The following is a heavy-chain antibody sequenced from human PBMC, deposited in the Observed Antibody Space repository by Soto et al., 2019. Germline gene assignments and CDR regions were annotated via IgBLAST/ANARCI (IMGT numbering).Heavy chain of an antibody. D-gene: IGHD1-26*01. CDR1: GYTFTSYG. CDR2: ISAYNGNT. CDR3: ARGSDSGSYPWPGYFDY. Sequence: ASVKVSCKASGYTFTSYGISWARQAPGQGLEWMGWISAYNGNTNYAQKLQGRATMTTDTSTSTAYMELRSLRSDDTAVYYCARGSDSGSYPWPGYFDYWGQGTLVTVSS. V-gene: IGHV1-18*04. J-gene: IGHJ4*02.